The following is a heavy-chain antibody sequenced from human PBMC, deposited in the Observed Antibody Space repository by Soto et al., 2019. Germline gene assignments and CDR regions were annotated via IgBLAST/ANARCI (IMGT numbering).Heavy chain of an antibody. CDR1: GFTFSNSA. CDR3: AKAGGSSWYSYFDF. Sequence: GGSLRLSCAASGFTFSNSAMSWVRHSPRRGLEWVSTIGGSGDNTYYADSVRGRFTISRDNSRNTLYLQMNSLTLEDTAVYYCAKAGGSSWYSYFDFWGQGTPVTVSS. V-gene: IGHV3-23*01. CDR2: IGGSGDNT. D-gene: IGHD6-13*01. J-gene: IGHJ4*02.